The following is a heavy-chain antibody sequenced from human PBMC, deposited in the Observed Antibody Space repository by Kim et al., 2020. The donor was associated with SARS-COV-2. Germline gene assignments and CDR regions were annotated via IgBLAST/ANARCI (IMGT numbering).Heavy chain of an antibody. CDR2: IWYDGSNK. CDR3: ARDTGDYGSFDY. CDR1: GFTFSSYG. V-gene: IGHV3-33*01. D-gene: IGHD4-17*01. J-gene: IGHJ4*02. Sequence: GGSLRLSCAASGFTFSSYGMHWVRQAPGKGLEWVAVIWYDGSNKYYADSVKGRFTISRDNSKNTLYLQMNSLRAEDTAVYYCARDTGDYGSFDYWGQGTLVTVSS.